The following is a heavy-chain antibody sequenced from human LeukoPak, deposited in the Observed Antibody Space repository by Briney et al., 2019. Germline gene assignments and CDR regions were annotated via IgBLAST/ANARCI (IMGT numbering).Heavy chain of an antibody. J-gene: IGHJ6*02. Sequence: ASVKVSCKASGYTFTSYYMHWVRQAPGQGLEWMGWMNPNSGNTGYAQKFQGRVTMTRNTSISTAYMELSSLRSEDTAVYYCATAMVVGHYYYYGMDVWGQGTTVTVSS. CDR1: GYTFTSYY. CDR3: ATAMVVGHYYYYGMDV. V-gene: IGHV1-8*02. CDR2: MNPNSGNT. D-gene: IGHD2-21*01.